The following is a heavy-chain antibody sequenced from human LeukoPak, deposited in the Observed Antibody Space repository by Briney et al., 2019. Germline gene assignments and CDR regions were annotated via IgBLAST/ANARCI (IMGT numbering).Heavy chain of an antibody. J-gene: IGHJ6*03. Sequence: SETLSLTCTVSGGSISSSSYYWGWIRQPPGKGLEWIGSIHYSGSTYYNPSLKSRVTISVDTSKNQFSLKLSSVTAADTAVYYCARLHYGGNYGYYYYYMDVWGKGTTVTVSS. V-gene: IGHV4-39*01. CDR3: ARLHYGGNYGYYYYYMDV. CDR1: GGSISSSSYY. D-gene: IGHD4-23*01. CDR2: IHYSGST.